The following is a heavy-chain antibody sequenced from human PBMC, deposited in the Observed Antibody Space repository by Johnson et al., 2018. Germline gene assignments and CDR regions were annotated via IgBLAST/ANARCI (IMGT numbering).Heavy chain of an antibody. J-gene: IGHJ4*02. Sequence: QVQLVESGGGVVQXGRSLRLSCEAAGFIFSSHGMHWVRQAPGKGPEWVAVVSDDGNTKWYADSVKGRFISSRENSKNALYLQMNSLRVEETAMFYCAKEGDSSAYLSFDYWGQGTLVTVSS. CDR2: VSDDGNTK. CDR1: GFIFSSHG. V-gene: IGHV3-30*18. CDR3: AKEGDSSAYLSFDY. D-gene: IGHD3-22*01.